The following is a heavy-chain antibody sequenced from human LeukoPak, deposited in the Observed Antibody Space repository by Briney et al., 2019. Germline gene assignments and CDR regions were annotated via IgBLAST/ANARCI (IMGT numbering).Heavy chain of an antibody. Sequence: PSETLSLTCTVSGGSVSSSTYYCGSIRQPPGKGLEWIGNIYYTGSSYSNPSLRSRVTMSVDTSKNQFSLKMSSVTAADTAVYYCARLSKGRYFDYIFDYWGQGALVTVSS. J-gene: IGHJ4*02. CDR1: GGSVSSSTYY. V-gene: IGHV4-39*01. D-gene: IGHD3-9*01. CDR2: IYYTGSS. CDR3: ARLSKGRYFDYIFDY.